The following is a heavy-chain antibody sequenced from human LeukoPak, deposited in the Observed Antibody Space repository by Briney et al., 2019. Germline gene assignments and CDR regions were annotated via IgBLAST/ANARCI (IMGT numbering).Heavy chain of an antibody. D-gene: IGHD1-26*01. CDR3: AKDSGSYYY. J-gene: IGHJ4*02. Sequence: GGSLRLSCAASGFTFSSYAMSWVTQAPGKGLEWISGISGGGGSTYYADSVKGRFTISRDNSKNTLYLQMNSLTAEDTAVYYCAKDSGSYYYWGQGTLVTVSS. V-gene: IGHV3-23*01. CDR1: GFTFSSYA. CDR2: ISGGGGST.